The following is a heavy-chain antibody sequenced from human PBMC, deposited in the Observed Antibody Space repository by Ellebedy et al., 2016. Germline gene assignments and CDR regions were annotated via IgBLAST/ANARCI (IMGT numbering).Heavy chain of an antibody. V-gene: IGHV3-30*03. J-gene: IGHJ5*02. CDR1: GFTFSSYG. CDR2: ISYDGSNK. D-gene: IGHD3-16*02. Sequence: GESLKISCAASGFTFSSYGIHWVRQAPGKGLEWVAVISYDGSNKYYADSVKGRFTISRDNSKNTLFLQMNSLRAEDTAVYYCARADGWELSSGRFDPWGQGTLVSVSS. CDR3: ARADGWELSSGRFDP.